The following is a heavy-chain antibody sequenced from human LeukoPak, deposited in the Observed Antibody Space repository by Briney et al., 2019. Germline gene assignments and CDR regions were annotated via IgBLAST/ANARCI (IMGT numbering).Heavy chain of an antibody. Sequence: ASVKVSCKASGYTFTSYGISWVRQAPGQGLEWMGWISAYNGNTNYAQKLQGRVTMTTDTSTSTVYMELRSLRSDDTAVYYCARDSFLITMVRGAPFDYWGQGTLVTVSS. CDR2: ISAYNGNT. D-gene: IGHD3-10*01. CDR1: GYTFTSYG. CDR3: ARDSFLITMVRGAPFDY. V-gene: IGHV1-18*01. J-gene: IGHJ4*02.